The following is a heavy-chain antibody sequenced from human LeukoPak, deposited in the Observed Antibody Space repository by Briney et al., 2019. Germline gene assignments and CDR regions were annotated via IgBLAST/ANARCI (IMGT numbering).Heavy chain of an antibody. J-gene: IGHJ6*03. CDR2: IYYYGST. D-gene: IGHD5-18*01. V-gene: IGHV4-59*01. Sequence: PSETLSLTCTVSGGSMTNYYWTWIRQPPGEGLEWLAYIYYYGSTNYNPSLESRLTLTVDTSKNQFSLKLSSVTAADTAVDYCAREGAGSYGFRYIDVWGKGTTVTVS. CDR3: AREGAGSYGFRYIDV. CDR1: GGSMTNYY.